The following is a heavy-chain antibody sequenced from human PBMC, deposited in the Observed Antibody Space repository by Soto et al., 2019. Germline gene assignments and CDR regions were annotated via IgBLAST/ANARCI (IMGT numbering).Heavy chain of an antibody. CDR2: FDPEDGET. Sequence: ASVKVSCKVSGYTLTELSMHWVRQAPGKGLEWMGGFDPEDGETIYAQKFQGRVTMTEDTSTDTAYMELSSLRSEDTAVYYCATVFFEGATGLDLPVWGQGTLVTVSS. V-gene: IGHV1-24*01. CDR1: GYTLTELS. D-gene: IGHD1-26*01. J-gene: IGHJ4*02. CDR3: ATVFFEGATGLDLPV.